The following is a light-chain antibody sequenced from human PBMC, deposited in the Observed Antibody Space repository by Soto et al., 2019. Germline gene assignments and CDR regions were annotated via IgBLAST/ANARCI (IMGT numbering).Light chain of an antibody. Sequence: QLVLTQPPSASGTPGQRVTISCSGSSSNIGSNTVNWYQQLPGTAPKLLIYSNNQRPSGVPDRFSGSKSGTSASLAISGLQSEDEADYYSAAWDDSLNGWVFGGGTKLTVL. V-gene: IGLV1-44*01. CDR3: AAWDDSLNGWV. J-gene: IGLJ3*02. CDR2: SNN. CDR1: SSNIGSNT.